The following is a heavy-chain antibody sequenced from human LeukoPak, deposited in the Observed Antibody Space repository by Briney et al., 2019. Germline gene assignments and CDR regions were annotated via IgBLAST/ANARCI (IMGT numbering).Heavy chain of an antibody. V-gene: IGHV1-8*01. Sequence: GASGKVSCTASGYTFTSYDINWVRQATGQGLEWMGWMNPNSGNTAYAQKFQGRVTMTRNTAITTAYMELSSLRSEDTVVYYCARGRVGGLRYFDWLPNREYYFDYWGQGTLVTVSS. J-gene: IGHJ4*02. CDR3: ARGRVGGLRYFDWLPNREYYFDY. D-gene: IGHD3-9*01. CDR1: GYTFTSYD. CDR2: MNPNSGNT.